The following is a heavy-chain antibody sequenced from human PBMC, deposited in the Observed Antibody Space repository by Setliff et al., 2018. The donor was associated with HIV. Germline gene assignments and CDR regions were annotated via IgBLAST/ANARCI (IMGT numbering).Heavy chain of an antibody. D-gene: IGHD1-1*01. CDR2: ITGYNGNT. CDR1: GYIFTNYG. J-gene: IGHJ3*02. CDR3: ARVGPESLPYTWDDEADTFDI. V-gene: IGHV1-18*01. Sequence: GASVKVSCKASGYIFTNYGISWVRQAPGQGLEWMGWITGYNGNTNYAEKFQGRVTMTIDTSTSTAYLELRSLRSADTAVYYCARVGPESLPYTWDDEADTFDIWGQGTMVTVSS.